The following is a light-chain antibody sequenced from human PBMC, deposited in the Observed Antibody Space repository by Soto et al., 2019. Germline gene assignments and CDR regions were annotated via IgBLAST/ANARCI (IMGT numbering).Light chain of an antibody. Sequence: DIQMTQSPSSLSASVGDRVTITCRASQSISSYLNWYQQKPGKAPKLLIYAASSLQSGVPSRFSGSGSGTDFTFTISSLQPEDIATYYCRQYDDLPPTVGQGTRLETK. CDR1: QSISSY. CDR3: RQYDDLPPT. J-gene: IGKJ5*01. CDR2: AAS. V-gene: IGKV1-33*01.